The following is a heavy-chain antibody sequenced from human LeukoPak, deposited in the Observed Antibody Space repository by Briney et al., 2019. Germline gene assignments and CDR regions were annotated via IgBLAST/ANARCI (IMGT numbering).Heavy chain of an antibody. D-gene: IGHD3-22*01. CDR2: IYYSGST. V-gene: IGHV4-39*01. J-gene: IGHJ4*02. CDR3: ARHTYYDNPFDY. Sequence: SETLSLTCTVSGGSISSSSYYWGWIREPRGKGLEWIVGIYYSGSTYYNPSLKSRFTISVDTSKNQFSLKLSSVTAADTAVYYCARHTYYDNPFDYWGQGTLVTVSS. CDR1: GGSISSSSYY.